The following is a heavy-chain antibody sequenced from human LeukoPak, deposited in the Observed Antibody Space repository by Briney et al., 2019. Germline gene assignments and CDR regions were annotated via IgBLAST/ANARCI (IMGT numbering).Heavy chain of an antibody. CDR2: INPSGGST. Sequence: ASVKVSCKTSGYTFTGYFIHWVRQAPGQGLEWMGIINPSGGSTSYAQKFQGRVTMTRDTSTSTVYMELSSLRSEDTAVYYCARDGGYYYDSSGPLLDYYYYGMDVWGQGTTVTVSS. V-gene: IGHV1-46*01. CDR1: GYTFTGYF. CDR3: ARDGGYYYDSSGPLLDYYYYGMDV. D-gene: IGHD3-22*01. J-gene: IGHJ6*02.